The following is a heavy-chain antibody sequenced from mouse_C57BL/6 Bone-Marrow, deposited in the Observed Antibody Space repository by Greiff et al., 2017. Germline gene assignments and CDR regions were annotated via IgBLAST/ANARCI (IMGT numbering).Heavy chain of an antibody. CDR3: TTTVSNPYYFDY. D-gene: IGHD2-5*01. V-gene: IGHV14-4*01. CDR2: IDPENGDT. J-gene: IGHJ2*01. CDR1: GFNIKDYY. Sequence: VQLQQSGAELVRPGASVKLSCTASGFNIKDYYMHWVKQRPEQGLEWIGWIDPENGDTEYASKFQGKATITADTSSNTAYLQLSSLTSEDTAVYYCTTTVSNPYYFDYWGQGTTLTVSS.